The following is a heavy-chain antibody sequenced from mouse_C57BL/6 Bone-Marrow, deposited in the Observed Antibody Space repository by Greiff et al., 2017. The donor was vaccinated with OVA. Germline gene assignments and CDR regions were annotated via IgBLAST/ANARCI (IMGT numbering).Heavy chain of an antibody. D-gene: IGHD2-2*01. CDR3: TRAYGYTWFAY. CDR1: GFTFSNYW. Sequence: EVQGVESGGGLVQPGGSMKLSCVASGFTFSNYWMNWVRQSPEKGLEWVAQIRMNSDNFATPYAESVKGRLTISRDDSKSRVYLQMNNLRAEDTGIYYCTRAYGYTWFAYWGQGTLVTVSA. J-gene: IGHJ3*01. CDR2: IRMNSDNFAT. V-gene: IGHV6-3*01.